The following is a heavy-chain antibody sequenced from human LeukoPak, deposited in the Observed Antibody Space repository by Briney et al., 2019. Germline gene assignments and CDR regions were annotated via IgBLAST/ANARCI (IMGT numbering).Heavy chain of an antibody. V-gene: IGHV1-46*01. J-gene: IGHJ5*02. Sequence: ASVKVSCKAAGYTFTSYYMHWVRQAPGQGLEWMGIINPSGGTTSYARKFQGRVTMTSDTSTSTVYMEPSSLRSEDTAVYYCARDPQSENWFDPWGQGTRVTVSS. CDR3: ARDPQSENWFDP. CDR2: INPSGGTT. CDR1: GYTFTSYY. D-gene: IGHD3-3*01.